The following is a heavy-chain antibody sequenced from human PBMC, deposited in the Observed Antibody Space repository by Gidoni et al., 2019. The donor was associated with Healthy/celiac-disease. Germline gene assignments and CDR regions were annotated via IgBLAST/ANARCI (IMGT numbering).Heavy chain of an antibody. CDR1: GYSISSGYY. J-gene: IGHJ3*02. CDR2: IYHSGST. Sequence: QVQLQESGPGLVKPSETLSLTCAVSGYSISSGYYWGWIRQPPGKGLEWIGSIYHSGSTYYNPSLKSRVTISVDTSKNQFSLKLSSVTAADTAVYYCARIQQQLVHDAFDIWGQGTMVTVSS. D-gene: IGHD6-13*01. V-gene: IGHV4-38-2*01. CDR3: ARIQQQLVHDAFDI.